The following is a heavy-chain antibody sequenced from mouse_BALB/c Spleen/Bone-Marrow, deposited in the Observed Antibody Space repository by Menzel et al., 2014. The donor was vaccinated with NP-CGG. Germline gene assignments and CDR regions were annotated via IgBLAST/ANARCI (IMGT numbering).Heavy chain of an antibody. Sequence: EVKLVESGGGLVQPGGSRKLSCAASGFTFSSFGMHWVRQAPEKGLEWVAYIRSGSSTVYYADKVMGRFTISRDNPKNTLFLQMTSLRSEDTAMYYCARSGSSSGYFDYWGQGTTLTVSS. D-gene: IGHD1-1*01. CDR1: GFTFSSFG. CDR2: IRSGSSTV. CDR3: ARSGSSSGYFDY. V-gene: IGHV5-17*02. J-gene: IGHJ2*01.